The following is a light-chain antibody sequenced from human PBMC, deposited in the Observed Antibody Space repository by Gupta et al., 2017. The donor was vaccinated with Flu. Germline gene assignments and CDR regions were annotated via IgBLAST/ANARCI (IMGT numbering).Light chain of an antibody. CDR1: QSVSSSY. CDR2: GAS. J-gene: IGKJ4*01. CDR3: QQYGSSPLT. Sequence: EIVWRQSPGTLSLSPVERATLSCTAIQSVSSSYLACYQQKPGQTPRLLIYGASRRATGIPDRFSGSGSGTDFTLTIRRLEPEDFAVYYFQQYGSSPLTFGGGTKVEIK. V-gene: IGKV3-20*01.